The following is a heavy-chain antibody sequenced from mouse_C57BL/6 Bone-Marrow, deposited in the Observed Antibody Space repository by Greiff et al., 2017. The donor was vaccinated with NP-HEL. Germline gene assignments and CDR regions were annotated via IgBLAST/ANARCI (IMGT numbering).Heavy chain of an antibody. V-gene: IGHV1-64*01. Sequence: VQLQQPGAELVKPGASVKLSCKASGYTFTSYWMHWVKQRPGQGLEWIGMIHPNSGSTNYNEKFKSKATLTVDKSSSTAYMQLSSLTSEDSAVYYCARSCPDYDAYWYFDVWGTGTTVTVSS. CDR1: GYTFTSYW. CDR3: ARSCPDYDAYWYFDV. D-gene: IGHD2-4*01. CDR2: IHPNSGST. J-gene: IGHJ1*03.